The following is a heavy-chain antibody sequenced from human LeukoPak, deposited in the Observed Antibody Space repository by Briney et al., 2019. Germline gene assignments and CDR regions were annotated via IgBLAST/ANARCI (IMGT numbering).Heavy chain of an antibody. Sequence: GGSLRLSCVASGFTFSNYWMGWVRQAPGKGLEWVSNIKQDGSEKRYVDPVKGRFTISRDNAKNSLYLQMNSLRAEDTAVYYCARAPATNEWRCMDYWGQGTLVTVSS. J-gene: IGHJ4*02. D-gene: IGHD2-8*02. V-gene: IGHV3-7*01. CDR3: ARAPATNEWRCMDY. CDR1: GFTFSNYW. CDR2: IKQDGSEK.